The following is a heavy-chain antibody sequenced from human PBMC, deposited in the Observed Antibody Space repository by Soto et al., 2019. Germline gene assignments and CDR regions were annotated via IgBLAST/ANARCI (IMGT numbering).Heavy chain of an antibody. CDR3: ARSFSSGSVTYDS. V-gene: IGHV3-21*01. CDR1: GFTFSSYS. D-gene: IGHD5-12*01. Sequence: EVQLVESGGGLVKPGGSLRLSCAASGFTFSSYSMNWVRQAPGKGLEWVSSISSSSSYIYYADSVKGRFTISRDNAKNSLYLPMNSLRAEDTAVYYCARSFSSGSVTYDSWGQGTLVTVSS. CDR2: ISSSSSYI. J-gene: IGHJ4*02.